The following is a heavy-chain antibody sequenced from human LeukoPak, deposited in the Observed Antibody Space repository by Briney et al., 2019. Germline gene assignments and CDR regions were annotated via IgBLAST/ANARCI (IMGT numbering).Heavy chain of an antibody. CDR3: ARWDSSSSDY. J-gene: IGHJ4*02. CDR1: GFTFRSYN. Sequence: GGSLRLSCAASGFTFRSYNMNWVRQAPGKGLGWVSSISYSSTYIYYADSVRGRFTISRDNAKNSLYLQMNSLRAEDTAVYYCARWDSSSSDYWGQGTLVTVSS. CDR2: ISYSSTYI. V-gene: IGHV3-21*01. D-gene: IGHD6-6*01.